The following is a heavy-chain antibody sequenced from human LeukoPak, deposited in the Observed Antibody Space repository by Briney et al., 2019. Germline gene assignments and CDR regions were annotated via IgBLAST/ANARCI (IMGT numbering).Heavy chain of an antibody. Sequence: ASVKVSCKASGYTFTNYGVTWVRQAPGQGLEWMGIINPSGGSTSYAQKFQGRVTTTRDTSTSTVYMELSSLRSEDTAVYYCARASRFGEYNWFDPWGQGTLVTVSS. D-gene: IGHD3-10*01. CDR3: ARASRFGEYNWFDP. CDR1: GYTFTNYG. V-gene: IGHV1-46*01. CDR2: INPSGGST. J-gene: IGHJ5*02.